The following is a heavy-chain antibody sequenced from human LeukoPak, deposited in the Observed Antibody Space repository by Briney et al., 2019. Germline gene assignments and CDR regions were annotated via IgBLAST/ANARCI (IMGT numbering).Heavy chain of an antibody. CDR1: GGSFSDYY. J-gene: IGHJ6*03. V-gene: IGHV4-34*01. CDR2: INHSGSS. Sequence: SETLSLTCAVYGGSFSDYYWSWIRQPPGKGLEWIGEINHSGSSNNHPSLKSRVTISVDTSKNQFSLKLSSVTAADTAVYYCARARIDICSGGSCNLVHDYYYYMDVWGKGTTVTVSS. CDR3: ARARIDICSGGSCNLVHDYYYYMDV. D-gene: IGHD2-15*01.